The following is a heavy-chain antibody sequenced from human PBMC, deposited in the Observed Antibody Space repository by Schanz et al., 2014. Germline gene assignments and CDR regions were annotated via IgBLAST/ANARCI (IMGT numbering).Heavy chain of an antibody. CDR1: GITFADHA. D-gene: IGHD3-3*01. V-gene: IGHV3-9*01. Sequence: EVQLVESGGGLVQPGKSLRLSCAASGITFADHALHWVRQVPGKGLEWVSGISWRSSSVDYADSVKGRFTISRDNTKNSLDPQRDSLRTDDTALYYGVADRRAALRFLEWGFFQDWGQGALLIVSS. J-gene: IGHJ1*01. CDR3: VADRRAALRFLEWGFFQD. CDR2: ISWRSSSV.